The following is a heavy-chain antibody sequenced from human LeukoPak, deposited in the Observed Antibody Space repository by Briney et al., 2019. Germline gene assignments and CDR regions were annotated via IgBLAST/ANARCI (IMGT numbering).Heavy chain of an antibody. CDR3: ARASEVEAVAAWFDY. CDR2: FDPEDGET. CDR1: GYTLTELS. J-gene: IGHJ4*02. Sequence: GASVKVSCKVSGYTLTELSMHWVRQAPGKGLEWMGGFDPEDGETIYAQKFQGRVTMAEDTSTDTAYMELSSLRAEDTAVYYCARASEVEAVAAWFDYWGQGTLVTVSS. D-gene: IGHD6-19*01. V-gene: IGHV1-24*01.